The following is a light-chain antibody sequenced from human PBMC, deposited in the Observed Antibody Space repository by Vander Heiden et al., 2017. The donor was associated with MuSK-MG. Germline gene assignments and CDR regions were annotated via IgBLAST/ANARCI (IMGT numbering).Light chain of an antibody. V-gene: IGKV1-27*01. CDR1: QGISNY. CDR2: AAS. CDR3: QKYSNAPQT. J-gene: IGKJ2*01. Sequence: DIQMPQSPSSLSASVGDRVTITCRASQGISNYLAWYQQKPGKVPRLLIYAASTLASGIPSRFSGSGSGTDFTLTISSLQPEDVAAYYCQKYSNAPQTFGQGTKLEIK.